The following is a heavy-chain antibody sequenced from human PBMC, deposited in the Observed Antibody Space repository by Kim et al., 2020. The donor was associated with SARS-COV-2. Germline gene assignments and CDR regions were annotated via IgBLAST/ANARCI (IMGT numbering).Heavy chain of an antibody. Sequence: GGSLSLSCAASGFTFSSYDMHWVRQATGKGLEWVSAIGTAGDTYYPGSVKGRFTISRENAKNSLYLQMNSLRAGDTAVYYCAGGSRGAFEGPIDYWGQGTLVTVSS. CDR3: AGGSRGAFEGPIDY. D-gene: IGHD3-10*01. J-gene: IGHJ4*02. V-gene: IGHV3-13*04. CDR1: GFTFSSYD. CDR2: IGTAGDT.